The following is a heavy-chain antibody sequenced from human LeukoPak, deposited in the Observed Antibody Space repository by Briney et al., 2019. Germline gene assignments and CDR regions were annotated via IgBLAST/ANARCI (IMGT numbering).Heavy chain of an antibody. CDR2: ISGSGGST. D-gene: IGHD2-21*01. V-gene: IGHV3-23*01. J-gene: IGHJ4*02. CDR1: GFTFSSYA. Sequence: GGSLRLSCAASGFTFSSYAMSWVRQAPGKGLEWVSVISGSGGSTYYAGSVKGRFTISRDNSKNTLYLQMNSLRAEDTAVYYCAKDDSLHYFDYWGQGTLVTVSS. CDR3: AKDDSLHYFDY.